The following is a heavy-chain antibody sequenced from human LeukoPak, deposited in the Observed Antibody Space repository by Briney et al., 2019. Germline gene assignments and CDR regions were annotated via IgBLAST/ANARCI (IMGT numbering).Heavy chain of an antibody. Sequence: PGGSLRLSCAASRFTFSSYEMNWVRQAPGKGLEWVSYISSSGSTIYYADSVKGRFTISRDNAKNSLYLQMNSLRAEDTAVYYCARDYYDILTGYYASFDYWGQGTLVSVSS. J-gene: IGHJ4*02. V-gene: IGHV3-48*03. CDR3: ARDYYDILTGYYASFDY. D-gene: IGHD3-9*01. CDR1: RFTFSSYE. CDR2: ISSSGSTI.